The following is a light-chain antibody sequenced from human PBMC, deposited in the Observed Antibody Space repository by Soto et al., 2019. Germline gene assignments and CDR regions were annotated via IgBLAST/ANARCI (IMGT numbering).Light chain of an antibody. CDR2: TND. CDR1: SSNIGRNP. J-gene: IGLJ3*02. Sequence: QPVLTQPPSASGTPGQRVTISCSGSSSNIGRNPVYWYQQVPGTAPKLLFYTNDQRPSGVPDRFSGSKSGTSASLAISGLRSEDEADYYCAAWDDSLSGPVFGGGTKLTAL. CDR3: AAWDDSLSGPV. V-gene: IGLV1-47*02.